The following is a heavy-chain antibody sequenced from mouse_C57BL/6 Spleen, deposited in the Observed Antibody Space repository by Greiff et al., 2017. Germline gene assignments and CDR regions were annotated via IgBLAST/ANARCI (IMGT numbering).Heavy chain of an antibody. V-gene: IGHV1-7*01. CDR3: ARAEDSSGVYFDY. CDR1: GYTFTSYW. D-gene: IGHD3-2*02. CDR2: INPSSGYT. Sequence: QVQLQQSGAELAKPGASVKLSCKASGYTFTSYWMHWVKQRPGQGLEWIGYINPSSGYTKYNQKFKDKATLTADKSSSTAYMQLSSLTYEASAVYYGARAEDSSGVYFDYWGQGTTLTVSS. J-gene: IGHJ2*01.